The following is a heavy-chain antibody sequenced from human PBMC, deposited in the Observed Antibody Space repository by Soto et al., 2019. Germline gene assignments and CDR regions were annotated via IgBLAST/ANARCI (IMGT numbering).Heavy chain of an antibody. CDR3: ARLYYYDSSGPFDY. J-gene: IGHJ4*02. CDR1: GYTFTSYG. Sequence: QVQLVQSGAEVKKPGASVKVSCKASGYTFTSYGISWVRQAPGQGLEWMGWISAYNGNTNYAQKFQGRVTITADKSTSTAYMELSSLRSEDTAVYYCARLYYYDSSGPFDYWGQGTLVTVSS. CDR2: ISAYNGNT. D-gene: IGHD3-22*01. V-gene: IGHV1-18*04.